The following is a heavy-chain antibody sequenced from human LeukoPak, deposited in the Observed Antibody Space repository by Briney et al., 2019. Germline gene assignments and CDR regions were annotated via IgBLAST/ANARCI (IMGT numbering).Heavy chain of an antibody. CDR2: IYYSGST. V-gene: IGHV4-59*01. CDR1: GGSISSYY. CDR3: ARDRLGYSGYGHYFDY. Sequence: PSETLSLTCTVSGGSISSYYWSWIRQPPGKGLEWIGYIYYSGSTNYNPSLKSRVTISVDTSKNQFSLKLSSVTAADTAVYYCARDRLGYSGYGHYFDYWGQGTRVRVSS. J-gene: IGHJ4*02. D-gene: IGHD5-12*01.